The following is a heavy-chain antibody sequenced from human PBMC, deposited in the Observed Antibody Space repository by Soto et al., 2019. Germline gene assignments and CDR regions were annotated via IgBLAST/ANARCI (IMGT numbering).Heavy chain of an antibody. CDR1: GGSISSGGYY. D-gene: IGHD2-21*01. J-gene: IGHJ6*02. Sequence: QVQLQESGPGLVKPSQTLSLTCTVSGGSISSGGYYWYWIRQHPGKGLEWIGYIYYSGTTYYNPSLKSRVTISVDMSKSQFSLKLSSVTAADTSVYYWAASCGACGGFNYYGMDVWGQGTTVTVSS. CDR2: IYYSGTT. CDR3: AASCGACGGFNYYGMDV. V-gene: IGHV4-31*03.